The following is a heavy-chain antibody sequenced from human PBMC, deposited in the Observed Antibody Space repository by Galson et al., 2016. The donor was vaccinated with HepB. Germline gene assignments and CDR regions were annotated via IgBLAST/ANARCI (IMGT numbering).Heavy chain of an antibody. V-gene: IGHV3-30-3*01. Sequence: SLRLSCAASGFTFSSYSMHWVRQAPGKGLEWVALISYDGSNKYYVDSVKGRFTLSRDNSKNTLYLQMNSLRAEDTAVYYCASCGSPYHFWTTGAFDIWGQGTMVTVSS. D-gene: IGHD3-3*01. CDR1: GFTFSSYS. CDR2: ISYDGSNK. J-gene: IGHJ3*02. CDR3: ASCGSPYHFWTTGAFDI.